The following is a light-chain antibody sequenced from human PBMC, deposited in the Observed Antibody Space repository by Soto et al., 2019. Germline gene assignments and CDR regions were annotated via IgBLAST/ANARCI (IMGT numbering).Light chain of an antibody. J-gene: IGKJ2*01. CDR1: QSIVYSAGDTF. CDR2: KVS. V-gene: IGKV2-30*01. CDR3: MQGTHWPFT. Sequence: DVVMTQSPLSLPVTLGQPASISCRSSQSIVYSAGDTFLNWFQQRPGQSPRRLIYKVSNRDSGVPDRFSGSGSGTDFTLRISRVEAEDVGIYYCMQGTHWPFTFGQGTKLEIK.